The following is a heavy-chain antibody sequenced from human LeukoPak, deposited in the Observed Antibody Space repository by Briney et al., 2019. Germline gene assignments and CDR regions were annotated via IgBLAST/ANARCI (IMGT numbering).Heavy chain of an antibody. CDR2: INPHSGAT. V-gene: IGHV1-2*02. D-gene: IGHD3-10*01. Sequence: VASVKVSFKASGYTFTGYYIHWVRQAPGQGPEWMGWINPHSGATNYAQKFQGRVTMTRDTSISTAFMELSSLRSDDTAMYYCSRDLLMYYSGSGESTWGQGTQVTASS. J-gene: IGHJ5*02. CDR3: SRDLLMYYSGSGEST. CDR1: GYTFTGYY.